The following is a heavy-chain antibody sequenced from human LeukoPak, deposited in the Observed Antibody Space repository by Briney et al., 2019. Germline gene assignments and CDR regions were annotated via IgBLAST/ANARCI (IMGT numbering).Heavy chain of an antibody. D-gene: IGHD3-10*01. J-gene: IGHJ4*02. CDR3: AKLASITMVRGVTVPHFDY. CDR2: ISGSGGST. Sequence: GASLRLSCAAFGFTFSSYAMSWVRQAPGKGLEWVSAISGSGGSTYYADSVKGRFTISRDNSKNTLYLQMNSLRAEDTAVYYCAKLASITMVRGVTVPHFDYWGQGTLVTVSS. CDR1: GFTFSSYA. V-gene: IGHV3-23*01.